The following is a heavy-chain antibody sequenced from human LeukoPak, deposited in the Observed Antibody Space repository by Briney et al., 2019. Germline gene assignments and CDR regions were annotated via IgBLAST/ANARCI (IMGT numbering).Heavy chain of an antibody. Sequence: PSETLSLTCTVSGGSISSYYWSWIRQPAGKGLEWIGRIYTSGSTNYNPSLKSRVTMSVDTSKNQFSLKLSSVTAADTAAYYCARISGSYYGYYYYYMDVWGKGTTVTVSS. D-gene: IGHD1-26*01. J-gene: IGHJ6*03. CDR1: GGSISSYY. CDR2: IYTSGST. V-gene: IGHV4-4*07. CDR3: ARISGSYYGYYYYYMDV.